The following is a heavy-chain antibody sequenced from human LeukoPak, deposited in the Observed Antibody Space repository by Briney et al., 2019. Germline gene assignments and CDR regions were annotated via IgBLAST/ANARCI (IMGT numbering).Heavy chain of an antibody. CDR3: ARLIRGSGSYYNPWFDP. CDR1: GYSFTSYW. J-gene: IGHJ5*02. CDR2: IYPGDSDT. Sequence: PGESLKISCKGSGYSFTSYWIGWVRQMPGKGLEWVGIIYPGDSDTRYSPSFQGQVTISADKSISTAYLQWSSLKASDTAMYYCARLIRGSGSYYNPWFDPWGQGTLVTVSS. D-gene: IGHD3-10*01. V-gene: IGHV5-51*01.